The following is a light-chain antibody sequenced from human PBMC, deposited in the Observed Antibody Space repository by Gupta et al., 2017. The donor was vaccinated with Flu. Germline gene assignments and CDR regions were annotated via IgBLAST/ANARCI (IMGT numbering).Light chain of an antibody. V-gene: IGLV2-14*01. J-gene: IGLJ3*02. Sequence: QSALPHPASVSGSPGQSITISCTGTSSDVGGYNYVSCYQQHPGKAPNLMIYEVSNRPAGVSVRFSVSKSGNTASLTISVPGMQAEADYYYNSYTSSSTRVFGGGTKLTVL. CDR2: EVS. CDR1: SSDVGGYNY. CDR3: NSYTSSSTRV.